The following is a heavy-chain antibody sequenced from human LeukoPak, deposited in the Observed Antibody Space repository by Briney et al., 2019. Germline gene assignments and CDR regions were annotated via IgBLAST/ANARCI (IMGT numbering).Heavy chain of an antibody. J-gene: IGHJ4*02. V-gene: IGHV4-39*01. CDR3: ASTLRFLPYRRFDY. Sequence: SETLSLTCSVSGGSIIGGNYYWGWIRQPPGKGLEWIGSIYQSGSGSSYYNPSLKSRVTIFGDTSKNQFFLRLSSVTAADTAVYYCASTLRFLPYRRFDYWGQGTLVTVPS. CDR1: GGSIIGGNYY. D-gene: IGHD3-3*01. CDR2: IYQSGSGSS.